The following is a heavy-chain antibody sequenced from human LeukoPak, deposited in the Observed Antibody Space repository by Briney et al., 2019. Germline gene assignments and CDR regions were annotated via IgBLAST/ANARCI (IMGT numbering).Heavy chain of an antibody. J-gene: IGHJ3*02. Sequence: SETLSLTCTVSGGSISSYYWSWIRQPPGKGLEWIGYIYYSGSTNYNPSLKSRVTISVDTSKNQFSLKLSSVTAADTAVYYCARLGYSSSDGAFDIWGQGTMVTVSS. CDR1: GGSISSYY. V-gene: IGHV4-59*01. D-gene: IGHD6-13*01. CDR3: ARLGYSSSDGAFDI. CDR2: IYYSGST.